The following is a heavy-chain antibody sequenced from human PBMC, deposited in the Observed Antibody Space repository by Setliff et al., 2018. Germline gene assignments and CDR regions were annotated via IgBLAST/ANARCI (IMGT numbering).Heavy chain of an antibody. CDR1: GGSISSGSYY. CDR2: IYTSGST. D-gene: IGHD1-26*01. V-gene: IGHV4-61*09. J-gene: IGHJ3*02. Sequence: SETLSLTCTVSGGSISSGSYYWSWIRQPAGKGLEWIGHIYTSGSTNSNPSLKRRVTISVDTSKNQFSLKLTSVSATNTAVYYCARWGENSGRPDWRAFDIWGQGTMVTVSS. CDR3: ARWGENSGRPDWRAFDI.